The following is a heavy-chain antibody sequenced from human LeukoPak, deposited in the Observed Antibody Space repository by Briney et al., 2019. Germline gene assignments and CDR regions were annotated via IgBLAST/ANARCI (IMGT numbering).Heavy chain of an antibody. CDR2: IYYSGST. CDR1: GGSISSSSYY. Sequence: SETLSLTCTVSGGSISSSSYYWGWIRQPPGKGLEWIGSIYYSGSTYYNPSLKSRVTISVDTSKNQFSLKLSSVTAADTAVYYCARVSGYGPGVDYWGQGTLVTVSS. CDR3: ARVSGYGPGVDY. D-gene: IGHD3-10*01. J-gene: IGHJ4*02. V-gene: IGHV4-39*07.